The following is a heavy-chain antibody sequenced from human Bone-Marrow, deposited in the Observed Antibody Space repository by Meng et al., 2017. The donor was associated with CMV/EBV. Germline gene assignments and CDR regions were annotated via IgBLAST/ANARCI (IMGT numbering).Heavy chain of an antibody. CDR1: GYTFSAYY. D-gene: IGHD1/OR15-1a*01. Sequence: ASVTVSCKASGYTFSAYYMHWVRQAPVQRLEWMGWINPNSGGTNYAQKFQGRVTMTRDTFISTAYMELSRLRSDDTAVYYRARSLEHDLFDYWGQGTLVTVSS. V-gene: IGHV1-2*02. CDR2: INPNSGGT. CDR3: ARSLEHDLFDY. J-gene: IGHJ4*02.